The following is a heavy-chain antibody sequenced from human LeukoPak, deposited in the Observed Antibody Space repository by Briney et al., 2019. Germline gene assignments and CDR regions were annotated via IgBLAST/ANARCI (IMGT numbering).Heavy chain of an antibody. Sequence: PSETLSLTCTVSGGSISSYYWSWIRQPPGKGLEWIGYIYYSGSTNYNPSLKSRVTISVDTSKNQFSLKLSSVTAADTAVYYCARDTGWLVTDYWGQGTLVTVSS. CDR2: IYYSGST. V-gene: IGHV4-59*01. CDR1: GGSISSYY. J-gene: IGHJ4*02. CDR3: ARDTGWLVTDY. D-gene: IGHD3-9*01.